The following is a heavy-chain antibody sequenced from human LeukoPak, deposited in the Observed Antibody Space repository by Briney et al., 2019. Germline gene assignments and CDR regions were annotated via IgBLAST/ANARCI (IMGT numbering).Heavy chain of an antibody. D-gene: IGHD3-22*01. V-gene: IGHV1-2*02. J-gene: IGHJ4*02. Sequence: GASVKVSCKASGYTFTDYYMHWVRQAPGQGLEWMGWINPKSGGTNSAQKFQGRVTMTRDTSISTAYMEVSRLRSDDTAVYYCATYYYDSSGYYFDYWGQGTLVTVSS. CDR1: GYTFTDYY. CDR2: INPKSGGT. CDR3: ATYYYDSSGYYFDY.